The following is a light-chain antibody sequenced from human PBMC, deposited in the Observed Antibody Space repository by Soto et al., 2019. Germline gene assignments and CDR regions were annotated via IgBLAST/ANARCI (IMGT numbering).Light chain of an antibody. V-gene: IGKV3-20*01. J-gene: IGKJ2*01. CDR3: HQYGNSYT. CDR2: GAS. Sequence: EIVLTQSPGTLSLSPGERATLSCRASQSLSSSYLAWYQQKPGQAPRLLIYGASTRAAGIPARFSGSGSGTEFTLTISRLEPEDLAVYYCHQYGNSYTFGQGTKVDIK. CDR1: QSLSSSY.